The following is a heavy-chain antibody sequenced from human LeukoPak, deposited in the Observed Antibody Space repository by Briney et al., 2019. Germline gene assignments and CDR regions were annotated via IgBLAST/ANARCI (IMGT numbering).Heavy chain of an antibody. D-gene: IGHD4-17*01. CDR2: ISYDGSNK. V-gene: IGHV3-30*18. Sequence: GRSLRLSCAASGFTFSSYGMHWVRQAPGKGLEWVAVISYDGSNKNYADSVKGRFTISRDNSKNTLYLQMNSLRAEDTAVYYCAKAAARYYFDYWGQGTLVTVSS. J-gene: IGHJ4*02. CDR3: AKAAARYYFDY. CDR1: GFTFSSYG.